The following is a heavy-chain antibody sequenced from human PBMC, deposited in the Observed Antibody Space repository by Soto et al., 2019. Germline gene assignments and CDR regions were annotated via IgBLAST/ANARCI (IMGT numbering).Heavy chain of an antibody. Sequence: SETLSLTCAVYGGSFSGYYWSWIRQPPGKGLEWIGEINHSGSTNYNPSLKSRVTISVDTSKNQFSLKLSSVTAADTAVYYCARGRITIFGVAAGMDVWGQGTTVTVS. CDR2: INHSGST. CDR1: GGSFSGYY. CDR3: ARGRITIFGVAAGMDV. D-gene: IGHD3-3*01. V-gene: IGHV4-34*01. J-gene: IGHJ6*02.